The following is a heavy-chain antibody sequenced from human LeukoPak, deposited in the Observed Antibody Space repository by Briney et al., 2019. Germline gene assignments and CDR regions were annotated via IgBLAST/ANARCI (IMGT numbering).Heavy chain of an antibody. CDR1: GFTFSSYG. V-gene: IGHV3-30*18. Sequence: GSLRLSCAASGFTFSSYGMHWVRQAPGKGLEWVAVISYDGSNKYYADSVKGRFTISRDNSKNTLYLQMNSLRAEDTAVYYCAKAYGGFGELNDAFDIWGQGTIVTVSS. J-gene: IGHJ3*02. CDR2: ISYDGSNK. D-gene: IGHD3-10*01. CDR3: AKAYGGFGELNDAFDI.